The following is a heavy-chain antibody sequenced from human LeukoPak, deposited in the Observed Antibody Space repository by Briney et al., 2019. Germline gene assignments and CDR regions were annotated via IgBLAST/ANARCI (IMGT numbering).Heavy chain of an antibody. J-gene: IGHJ4*02. Sequence: GASVKVSCKASGGTFSSYAISWVRQAPGQGLEWMGGIIPIFGTANYAQKFQGRVTITADESTSTAYMELSSLRSEDTAVYYCARDGQFPGAARPSYFDYWGQGTLVTVSS. CDR1: GGTFSSYA. CDR3: ARDGQFPGAARPSYFDY. D-gene: IGHD6-6*01. CDR2: IIPIFGTA. V-gene: IGHV1-69*13.